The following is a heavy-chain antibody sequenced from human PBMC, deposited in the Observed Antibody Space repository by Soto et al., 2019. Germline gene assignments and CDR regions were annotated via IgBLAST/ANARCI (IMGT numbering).Heavy chain of an antibody. V-gene: IGHV3-11*01. D-gene: IGHD4-4*01. CDR2: ISSSGSTI. J-gene: IGHJ5*02. Sequence: GGSLRLSCAASGFTFSDYYMSWIRQAPGKGLEWVSYISSSGSTIYYADSVKGRFTISRDNAKNSLYLQMNSLRAEDTAVYYCAREGYSTIFSRNWFDPWGQGTLVTVSS. CDR3: AREGYSTIFSRNWFDP. CDR1: GFTFSDYY.